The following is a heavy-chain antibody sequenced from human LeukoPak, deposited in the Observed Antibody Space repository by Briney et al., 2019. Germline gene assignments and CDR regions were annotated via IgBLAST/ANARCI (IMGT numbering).Heavy chain of an antibody. CDR3: AKGGSYRVQPYFDY. CDR2: IRGSGEYT. Sequence: PRGSLRLSCAASGFTFTSCTISWVRQASGQGLEWFSDIRGSGEYTYYADSVKGRFTISRDSSKNTLYLQMSSLRAEDTAVYYCAKGGSYRVQPYFDYWGQGALVTVSS. CDR1: GFTFTSCT. V-gene: IGHV3-23*01. D-gene: IGHD1-1*01. J-gene: IGHJ4*02.